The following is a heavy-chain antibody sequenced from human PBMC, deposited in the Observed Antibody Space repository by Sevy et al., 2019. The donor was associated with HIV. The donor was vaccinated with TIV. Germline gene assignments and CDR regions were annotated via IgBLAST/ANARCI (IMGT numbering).Heavy chain of an antibody. CDR3: ARMSRPSYDFWSGCYYYCHYGMDV. V-gene: IGHV1-2*02. CDR2: INPNSGGT. D-gene: IGHD3-3*01. J-gene: IGHJ6*02. Sequence: APVKVSCKASGYTFTGYYMHWVRQAPGQGLEWMGWINPNSGGTNYAQKFQGRVTMTRDTSISTAYMELSRLRSDDTAVYYCARMSRPSYDFWSGCYYYCHYGMDVWGQGTTVTVS. CDR1: GYTFTGYY.